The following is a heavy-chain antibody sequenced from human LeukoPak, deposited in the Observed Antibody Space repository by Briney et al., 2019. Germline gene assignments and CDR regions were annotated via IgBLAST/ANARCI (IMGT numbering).Heavy chain of an antibody. Sequence: ASVKVSCKASGYTFTSYYMHWVRQAPGQGLEWMGIINPSGGDTSYAQKFQGRVTMTRDTSTSTVYMELSSLRSEDTAVYYCARPSLDNSYDSSGYYPGYFDYWGQGTLVTVSS. CDR1: GYTFTSYY. D-gene: IGHD3-22*01. V-gene: IGHV1-46*01. CDR2: INPSGGDT. CDR3: ARPSLDNSYDSSGYYPGYFDY. J-gene: IGHJ4*02.